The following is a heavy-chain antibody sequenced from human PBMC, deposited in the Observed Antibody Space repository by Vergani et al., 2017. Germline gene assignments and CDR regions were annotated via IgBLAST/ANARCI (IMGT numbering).Heavy chain of an antibody. V-gene: IGHV3-23*01. J-gene: IGHJ6*03. CDR2: ISGSGGST. CDR1: GFTFSSYA. Sequence: EVQLLESGGGLVQPGGSLRLSCAASGFTFSSYAMSWVRQAPGKGLEWVSAISGSGGSTYYADSVKGRFTISRDNSKNTLYLQMNSLRAEDTAVYYCAXTTSYGIYYYYMDVWGKGTTVTVSS. CDR3: AXTTSYGIYYYYMDV. D-gene: IGHD1-1*01.